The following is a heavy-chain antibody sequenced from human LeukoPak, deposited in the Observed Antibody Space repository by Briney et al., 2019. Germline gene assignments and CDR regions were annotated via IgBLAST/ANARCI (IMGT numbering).Heavy chain of an antibody. CDR2: IYTSGST. CDR1: GGSISSGSYY. J-gene: IGHJ5*02. V-gene: IGHV4-61*02. Sequence: SETLSLTCTVSGGSISSGSYYWSWIRQPAGKGLEWIGRIYTSGSTYYNPSLKSRVTISVDTSKNQFSLKLGSVTAADTAVYYCAREGVGGDNWFDPWGQGTLVTVSS. D-gene: IGHD3-10*01. CDR3: AREGVGGDNWFDP.